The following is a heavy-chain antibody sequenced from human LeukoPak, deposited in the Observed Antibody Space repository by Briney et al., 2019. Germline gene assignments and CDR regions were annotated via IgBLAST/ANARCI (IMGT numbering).Heavy chain of an antibody. V-gene: IGHV3-21*01. J-gene: IGHJ4*02. Sequence: GGSLRLSCAASGFTFSNYSMTWVRQAPGKGLEWVSSISSSSSYIYYADSVKGRFTISRDNAKNSLYLQMNSLRAEDTAVYYCAREVTPNYYDSSGYSDYWGQGTLVTVSS. CDR3: AREVTPNYYDSSGYSDY. D-gene: IGHD3-22*01. CDR1: GFTFSNYS. CDR2: ISSSSSYI.